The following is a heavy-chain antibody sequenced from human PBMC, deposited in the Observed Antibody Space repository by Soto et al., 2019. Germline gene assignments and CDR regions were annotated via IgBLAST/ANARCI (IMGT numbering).Heavy chain of an antibody. Sequence: VQLLESGGGLVQPGGSLRLSCAASGFTFSSYAMSWVRQAPGKGLEWVSAISGSGGSTYYADSVKGRFTISRDNSKNTLYLQMNSLRAEDTAVYYCAKDYYDSSGYYGEFDYWGQGTLVTVSS. D-gene: IGHD3-22*01. CDR3: AKDYYDSSGYYGEFDY. CDR2: ISGSGGST. V-gene: IGHV3-23*01. CDR1: GFTFSSYA. J-gene: IGHJ4*02.